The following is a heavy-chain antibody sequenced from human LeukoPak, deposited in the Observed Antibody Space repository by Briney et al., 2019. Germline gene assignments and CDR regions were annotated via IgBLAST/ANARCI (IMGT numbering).Heavy chain of an antibody. CDR2: IYYSGST. CDR1: GGSFSGYY. J-gene: IGHJ6*02. Sequence: SETLSLTCAVYGGSFSGYYWSWIRQPPGKGLEWIGSIYYSGSTYYNPSLKSRVTISVDTSKNQFSLKLRSVTAADTAVYYCARGDDFWSGYYHYGMDVWGQGTTVTVSS. CDR3: ARGDDFWSGYYHYGMDV. D-gene: IGHD3-3*01. V-gene: IGHV4-34*01.